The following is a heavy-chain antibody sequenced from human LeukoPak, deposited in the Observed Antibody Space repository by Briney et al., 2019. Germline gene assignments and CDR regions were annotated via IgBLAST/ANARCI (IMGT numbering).Heavy chain of an antibody. V-gene: IGHV4-61*09. CDR3: ARVVWGGDFHYSLDV. J-gene: IGHJ6*03. Sequence: SETLSLTCTVSGGSIRSGTDYWSWIRQPAGKGLEWIGHIYMSGSTDYNPSFKSRVTMSVDTSKNQVSLKLRSVTAADTAVYYCARVVWGGDFHYSLDVWGKGTTVIVSS. D-gene: IGHD7-27*01. CDR1: GGSIRSGTDY. CDR2: IYMSGST.